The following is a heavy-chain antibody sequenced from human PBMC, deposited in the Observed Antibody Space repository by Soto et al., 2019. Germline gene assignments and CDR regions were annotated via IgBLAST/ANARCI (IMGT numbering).Heavy chain of an antibody. CDR3: ARYGSGSYNYYYYMDV. CDR2: ISSSSSYI. D-gene: IGHD3-10*01. CDR1: GFTFSSYS. J-gene: IGHJ6*03. Sequence: GGSLRLSCAASGFTFSSYSMNWVRQAPGKGLEWVSSISSSSSYIYYADSVKGRFTISRDNAKNSLYLQMNSLRAEDTAVYYCARYGSGSYNYYYYMDVWGKGTTVTVSS. V-gene: IGHV3-21*01.